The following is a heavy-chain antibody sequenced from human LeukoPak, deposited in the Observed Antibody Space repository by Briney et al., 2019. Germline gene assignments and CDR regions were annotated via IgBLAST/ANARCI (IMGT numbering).Heavy chain of an antibody. CDR3: ARAEGSDNNFQEDYHGMDV. J-gene: IGHJ6*04. V-gene: IGHV5-10-1*01. CDR2: IDPSDSYN. Sequence: GEFLQICCTGSGYSFTSYWISWVRPMPGEGVEWMGRIDPSDSYNNNSPCFQGHVTISAYNTISTAYLQSSTLKASNSAMYYCARAEGSDNNFQEDYHGMDVWGKGATVTVSS. D-gene: IGHD3-10*01. CDR1: GYSFTSYW.